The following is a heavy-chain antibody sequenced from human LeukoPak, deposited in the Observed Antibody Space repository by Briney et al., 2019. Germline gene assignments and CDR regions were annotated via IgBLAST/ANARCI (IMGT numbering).Heavy chain of an antibody. CDR2: ISVYNGNT. D-gene: IGHD3-10*01. Sequence: ASVKVSCKTSGYTFTSYGVSWARQAPGQGLEWMGWISVYNGNTIYAEKLQGRVTVTTDTSNTTAYMELRSLRSDDTAVYYCARAQTTGFGESIDYWGQGTLVSVSS. CDR1: GYTFTSYG. J-gene: IGHJ4*02. CDR3: ARAQTTGFGESIDY. V-gene: IGHV1-18*01.